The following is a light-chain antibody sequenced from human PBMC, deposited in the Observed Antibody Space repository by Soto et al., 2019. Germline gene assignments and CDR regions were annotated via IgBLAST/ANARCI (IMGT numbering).Light chain of an antibody. J-gene: IGKJ5*01. CDR2: AAS. V-gene: IGKV1-17*01. Sequence: DIQMTQSPSSLSASVGDRVTITCRASQSISSYLNWYQQKPGKAPKSLIYAASTLQTGVPSRFSGSGSGTEFTLTISSLQPEDSATYYCRQHNSLPITFGQGTRLEIK. CDR1: QSISSY. CDR3: RQHNSLPIT.